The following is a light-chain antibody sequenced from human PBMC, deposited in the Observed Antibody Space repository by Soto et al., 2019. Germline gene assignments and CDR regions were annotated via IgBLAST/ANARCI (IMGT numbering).Light chain of an antibody. CDR3: CSYTGITDTLPYA. J-gene: IGLJ1*01. V-gene: IGLV2-14*01. CDR2: EVS. CDR1: SSDICAYNS. Sequence: QSVLTQPASVSGSPGQAITVSCTGTSSDICAYNSVSWYQQHPGTAPKLILYEVSNRPAGISDRFSGSKSAITASLTISGLQAEDEADYFCCSYTGITDTLPYAFGTGTKLTVL.